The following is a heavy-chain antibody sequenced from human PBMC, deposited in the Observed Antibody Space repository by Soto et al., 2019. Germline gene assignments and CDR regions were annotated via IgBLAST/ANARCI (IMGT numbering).Heavy chain of an antibody. Sequence: TLSLTCTVSGGSISSGDYYWSWIRQPPGKGLEWIGYIYYSGSTYYNPSLKSRVTISVDTSKNQFSLKLSSVTAADTAVYYCARVFGSYGDYGYYYYGMDVWGQGTTVTVSS. V-gene: IGHV4-30-4*01. D-gene: IGHD4-17*01. J-gene: IGHJ6*02. CDR3: ARVFGSYGDYGYYYYGMDV. CDR2: IYYSGST. CDR1: GGSISSGDYY.